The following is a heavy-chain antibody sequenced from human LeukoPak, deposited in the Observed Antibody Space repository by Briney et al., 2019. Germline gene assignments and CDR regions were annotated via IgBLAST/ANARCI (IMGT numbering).Heavy chain of an antibody. J-gene: IGHJ5*02. Sequence: ASVTVSCKASGYTFGGYFMHWVRQAPGQGLEWMGRINPNSGVTTFAQKFQGRVTMTSDPSINTAYMELSRLRSDDTAKYYCAREPLYCTNGVCYSGWFDPWGQGSLVTVSS. CDR1: GYTFGGYF. CDR2: INPNSGVT. D-gene: IGHD2-8*01. CDR3: AREPLYCTNGVCYSGWFDP. V-gene: IGHV1-2*06.